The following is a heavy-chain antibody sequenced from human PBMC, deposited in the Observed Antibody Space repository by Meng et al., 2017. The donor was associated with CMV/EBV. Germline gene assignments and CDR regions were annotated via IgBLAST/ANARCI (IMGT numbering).Heavy chain of an antibody. Sequence: GGSLRLSCAASGFTFSSYEMNWVRQAPGKGLEWVSYISSSGSTIYYADSVMGRFTISRDNAKNALYLQMNSLRAEDTAVYYCARDLLAARRGYYYGMDVWGQGTTVTVSS. V-gene: IGHV3-48*03. CDR3: ARDLLAARRGYYYGMDV. D-gene: IGHD6-6*01. CDR2: ISSSGSTI. J-gene: IGHJ6*02. CDR1: GFTFSSYE.